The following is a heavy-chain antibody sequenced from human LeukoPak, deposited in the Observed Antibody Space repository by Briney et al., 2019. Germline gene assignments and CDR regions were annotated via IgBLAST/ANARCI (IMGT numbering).Heavy chain of an antibody. CDR3: AKMRYSSSWYDY. Sequence: PGGSLRLSCAASGFTFDDYAMHWVRQDPGKGLGWVSGISWNSGSIGYADSVKGRFTISRDNAKNSLYLQMNSLRAEDTALYYCAKMRYSSSWYDYWGQGTLVTVSS. J-gene: IGHJ4*02. CDR2: ISWNSGSI. CDR1: GFTFDDYA. V-gene: IGHV3-9*01. D-gene: IGHD6-13*01.